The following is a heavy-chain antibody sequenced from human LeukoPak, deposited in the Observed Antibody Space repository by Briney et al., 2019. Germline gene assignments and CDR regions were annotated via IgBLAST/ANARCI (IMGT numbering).Heavy chain of an antibody. V-gene: IGHV1-8*01. D-gene: IGHD6-19*01. CDR2: MNPNSGNT. Sequence: ASVKVSCKASGYTFTSYDINWVRQATGQGLEWMGWMNPNSGNTGYAQKFQGRVTMTRNNSISTAYMEVSSLRSGDTAVYYCARAGREQWLAYYYYYYYMDVWGKGTTVTISS. CDR1: GYTFTSYD. J-gene: IGHJ6*03. CDR3: ARAGREQWLAYYYYYYYMDV.